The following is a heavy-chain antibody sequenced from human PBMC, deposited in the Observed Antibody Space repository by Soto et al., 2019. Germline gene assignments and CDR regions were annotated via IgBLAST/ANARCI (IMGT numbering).Heavy chain of an antibody. Sequence: SETLSLTCAVSGGSFTSNNWWTWVRQSPGQGLEWIGEIYRTGSTNYNPSLKSRVTISLDKSENQFSLKVTPLTAADTAVYYCASRDPGTSVDYWGQGTLVTVSS. CDR1: GGSFTSNNW. CDR2: IYRTGST. CDR3: ASRDPGTSVDY. D-gene: IGHD1-7*01. V-gene: IGHV4-4*02. J-gene: IGHJ4*02.